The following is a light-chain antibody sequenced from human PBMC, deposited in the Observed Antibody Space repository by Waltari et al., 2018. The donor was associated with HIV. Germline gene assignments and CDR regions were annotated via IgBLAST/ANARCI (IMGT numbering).Light chain of an antibody. CDR1: YSNVGQNF. V-gene: IGLV1-47*01. CDR3: ASWDDKLSHWV. Sequence: QSVLTQPPSASKTPGQGVLMSCSGTYSNVGQNFVSCFQQVPGGAPKLVIYRNDWRPSGVPDRFSGAKSGSSATLAISGLQSDDEADYFCASWDDKLSHWVFGVGTKLTV. CDR2: RND. J-gene: IGLJ3*02.